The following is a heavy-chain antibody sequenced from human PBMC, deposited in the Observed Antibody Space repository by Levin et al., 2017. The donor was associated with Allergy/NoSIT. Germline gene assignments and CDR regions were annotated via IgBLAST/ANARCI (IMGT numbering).Heavy chain of an antibody. D-gene: IGHD4-17*01. Sequence: PGGSLRLSCAASGFTFSSYWMHWVRQAPGKGLVWVSRINSDGSSTSYADSVKGRFTISRDNAKNTLYLQMNSLRAEDTAVYYCAREIPYGDYGYFDYWGQGTLVTVSS. V-gene: IGHV3-74*01. J-gene: IGHJ4*02. CDR1: GFTFSSYW. CDR2: INSDGSST. CDR3: AREIPYGDYGYFDY.